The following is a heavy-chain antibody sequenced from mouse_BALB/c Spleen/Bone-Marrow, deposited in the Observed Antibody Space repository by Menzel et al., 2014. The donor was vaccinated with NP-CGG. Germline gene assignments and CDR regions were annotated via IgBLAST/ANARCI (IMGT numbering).Heavy chain of an antibody. CDR2: IYPGDGDT. Sequence: QVTLKESGAELVRPGSSVKISCKASGYAFSSYWMNWVKQRPGQGLEWIGQIYPGDGDTNYNGNFKDKATLTVDRSSSTAFMQLSSLTSEDSAVYFCARWYRDPHFAMDYWGPGTSVTVSS. V-gene: IGHV1-80*01. D-gene: IGHD2-14*01. CDR1: GYAFSSYW. J-gene: IGHJ4*01. CDR3: ARWYRDPHFAMDY.